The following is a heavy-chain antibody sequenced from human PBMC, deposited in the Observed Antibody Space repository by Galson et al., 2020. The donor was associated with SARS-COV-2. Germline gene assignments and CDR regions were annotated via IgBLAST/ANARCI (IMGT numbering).Heavy chain of an antibody. D-gene: IGHD5-12*01. Sequence: LSLTCAASGFTFSVHSMHWVRQAPGKGLEWVAVISYDGSNKYYEDSVKGRFTISRDNSKNTLYLQMNSLKAEDTAVYYCARARDGYNHFDHWGQGTLVTVSS. CDR1: GFTFSVHS. V-gene: IGHV3-30-3*01. CDR2: ISYDGSNK. CDR3: ARARDGYNHFDH. J-gene: IGHJ4*02.